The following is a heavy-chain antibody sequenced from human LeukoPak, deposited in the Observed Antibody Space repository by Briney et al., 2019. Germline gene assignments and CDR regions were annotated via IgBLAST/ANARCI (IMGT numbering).Heavy chain of an antibody. CDR1: GGSISSYY. D-gene: IGHD2-15*01. Sequence: SSETLSLTCTVSGGSISSYYWSWIRQPPGKGLEWIGYIYYSGSTNYNPSLKSRVTISVDTSKNQFSLKLSSVTAADTAVYYCAREGRRDIVVVVAANPGVFDYWGQGTLVTVSS. CDR3: AREGRRDIVVVVAANPGVFDY. CDR2: IYYSGST. V-gene: IGHV4-59*01. J-gene: IGHJ4*02.